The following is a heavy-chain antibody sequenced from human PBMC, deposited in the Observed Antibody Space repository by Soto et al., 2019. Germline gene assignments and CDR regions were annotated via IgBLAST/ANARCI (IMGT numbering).Heavy chain of an antibody. J-gene: IGHJ4*02. CDR2: INSDGSTT. D-gene: IGHD2-2*01. CDR3: ASGYCSSTSCHYYFDY. CDR1: GFTFSGYW. Sequence: EVQLVESGGGLVQPGGSLRLSCAASGFTFSGYWMHWVRQAAGKGLVWVSRINSDGSTTNYADSVKGRFTISRDNAKNTLYLQMNSLRAEDTAVYYCASGYCSSTSCHYYFDYWGQGTLVTVSS. V-gene: IGHV3-74*01.